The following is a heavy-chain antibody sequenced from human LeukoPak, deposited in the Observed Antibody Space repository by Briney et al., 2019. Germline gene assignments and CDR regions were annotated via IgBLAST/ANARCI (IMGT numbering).Heavy chain of an antibody. J-gene: IGHJ6*02. Sequence: SQTLSLTCAVYGGSFSGYYWSWIRQPPGKGLEWIGEINHSGSTNYNPSLKSRVTISVDTSKNQFFLKLSSVTAADTAVYYCARGANFYYYGMDVWGQGTTVTVSS. CDR2: INHSGST. CDR1: GGSFSGYY. V-gene: IGHV4-34*01. CDR3: ARGANFYYYGMDV. D-gene: IGHD2-15*01.